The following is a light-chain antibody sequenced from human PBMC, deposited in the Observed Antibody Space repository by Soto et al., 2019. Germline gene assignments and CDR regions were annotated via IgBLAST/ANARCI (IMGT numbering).Light chain of an antibody. V-gene: IGLV1-47*01. CDR1: SSNIGSNY. Sequence: QAVVTQPPSASGTPGQRVTISCSGSSSNIGSNYVYWYQQLPGTAPKLLIYRNNQRPSGVPDRLSGSKSGTSASLAITGLRSELEADYYCPAWDDSLSGLYVFGTGTKLTVL. CDR3: PAWDDSLSGLYV. CDR2: RNN. J-gene: IGLJ1*01.